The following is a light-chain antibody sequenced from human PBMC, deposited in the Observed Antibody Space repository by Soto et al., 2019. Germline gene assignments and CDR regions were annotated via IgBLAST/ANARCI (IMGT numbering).Light chain of an antibody. V-gene: IGKV3-15*01. CDR1: QSVNTN. J-gene: IGKJ2*01. Sequence: EIVMTQSPATLSVSPGESATLSCRASQSVNTNLAWYQQKPGRAPRLLIHGASTRATGIPARFSGSGSGTELTLYISSLQSEDFVVYYCQQYHNWPPHTFGQGTKLEIK. CDR2: GAS. CDR3: QQYHNWPPHT.